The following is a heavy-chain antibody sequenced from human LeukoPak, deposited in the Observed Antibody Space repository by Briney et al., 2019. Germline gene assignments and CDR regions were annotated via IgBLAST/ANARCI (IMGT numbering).Heavy chain of an antibody. Sequence: ASVNVSCKASGGTFSSYAISGVRQAPGQGLEWMGGIIPIFGTANYAQKFQGRVTITADKSTSTAYMELSSLRSEDTAVYCCARDLGCSGGSCYGLDYWGQGTLVTVSS. CDR2: IIPIFGTA. CDR1: GGTFSSYA. CDR3: ARDLGCSGGSCYGLDY. D-gene: IGHD2-15*01. V-gene: IGHV1-69*06. J-gene: IGHJ4*02.